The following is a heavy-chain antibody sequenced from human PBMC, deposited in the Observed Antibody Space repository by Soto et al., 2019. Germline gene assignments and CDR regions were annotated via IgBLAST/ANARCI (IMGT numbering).Heavy chain of an antibody. CDR2: IRSKANSYAT. D-gene: IGHD2-15*01. CDR3: PRHLTPLHYYYYGMDV. V-gene: IGHV3-73*01. Sequence: EVQLVESGGDLVQPGGSLKLPCAASGFAFSGSAMHWVRQASGKGLEWVGRIRSKANSYATAYAASVTARLTISRDDSNITAYLQMNSLKTEDTAVYYCPRHLTPLHYYYYGMDVWGQGTTVTVSS. J-gene: IGHJ6*02. CDR1: GFAFSGSA.